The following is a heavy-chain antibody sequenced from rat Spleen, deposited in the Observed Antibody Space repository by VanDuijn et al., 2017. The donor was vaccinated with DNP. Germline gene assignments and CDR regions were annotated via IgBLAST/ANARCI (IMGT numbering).Heavy chain of an antibody. V-gene: IGHV5-31*01. J-gene: IGHJ2*01. CDR3: ARDGSY. Sequence: EVQLVESGGRLVQPGNSLRLSCVASGFTFNNYWMTWIRQVPGKGLEWVASITSSGGSTYYPDSVKGRFTISRDNAKNTLYLQMNSLRSEDTATYYCARDGSYWGQGVMVTVSS. D-gene: IGHD1-3*01. CDR2: ITSSGGST. CDR1: GFTFNNYW.